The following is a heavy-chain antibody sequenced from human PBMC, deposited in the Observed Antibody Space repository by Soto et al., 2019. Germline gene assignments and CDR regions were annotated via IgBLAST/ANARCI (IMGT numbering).Heavy chain of an antibody. V-gene: IGHV3-30*18. D-gene: IGHD4-17*01. Sequence: QVQLVESGGGVVQPGRSLRLSCAASGLTFSSYGMHWVRQAPGKGLEWVAVISYDGSNKYYADSVKGRFTISRDNSKNTLYLQMNSLRAEDTAVYYCAKDRGYGDYSLGYWGQGTLVTVSS. CDR1: GLTFSSYG. J-gene: IGHJ4*02. CDR2: ISYDGSNK. CDR3: AKDRGYGDYSLGY.